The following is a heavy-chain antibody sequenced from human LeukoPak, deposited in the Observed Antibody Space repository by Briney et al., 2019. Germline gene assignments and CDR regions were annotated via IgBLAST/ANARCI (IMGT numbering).Heavy chain of an antibody. Sequence: PGGSLRLSCAASGFTFSSYGMHWVRQAPGKGLEWVAFIRYDGSNKYYADSVKGRFTISRDNSKNTLYLQMNSLRAEDTAVYYCAKLGDYGDYDGYYYYMDVWGKGTTVTVSS. V-gene: IGHV3-30*02. CDR1: GFTFSSYG. CDR3: AKLGDYGDYDGYYYYMDV. CDR2: IRYDGSNK. D-gene: IGHD4-17*01. J-gene: IGHJ6*03.